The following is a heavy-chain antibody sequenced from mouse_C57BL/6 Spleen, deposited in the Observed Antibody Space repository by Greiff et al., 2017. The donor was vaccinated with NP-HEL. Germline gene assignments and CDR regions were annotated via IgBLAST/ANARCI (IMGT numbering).Heavy chain of an antibody. CDR1: GFTFSSYA. Sequence: EVQLVESGGGLVKPGGSLKLSCAASGFTFSSYAMSWVRQTPEKRLEWVATISDGGSYTYYPDNVKGRFTISRDNAKNNLYLQMSHLKSEDTAMYYCARDNWSFDYWGQGTPLTVSS. D-gene: IGHD4-1*01. CDR3: ARDNWSFDY. CDR2: ISDGGSYT. V-gene: IGHV5-4*01. J-gene: IGHJ2*01.